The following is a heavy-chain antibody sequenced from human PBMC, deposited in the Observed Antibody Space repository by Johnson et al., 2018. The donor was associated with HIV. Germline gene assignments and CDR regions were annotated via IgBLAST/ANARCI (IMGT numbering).Heavy chain of an antibody. CDR1: GFTFSSYA. J-gene: IGHJ3*02. Sequence: VQLVESGGGLVQPGGSLRLSCAASGFTFSSYAMSWVRQAPGKGLEWVGRVKSKTDGGTTDYAAPVKGRFTISRDGSKNTLYLQMNSLKTEDTAVYYCTTGLYWNDAFNIWGQGTMVTVSS. CDR3: TTGLYWNDAFNI. V-gene: IGHV3-15*01. CDR2: VKSKTDGGTT. D-gene: IGHD1-1*01.